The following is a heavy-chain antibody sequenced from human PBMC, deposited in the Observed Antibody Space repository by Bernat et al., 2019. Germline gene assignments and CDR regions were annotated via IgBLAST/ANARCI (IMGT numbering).Heavy chain of an antibody. J-gene: IGHJ6*02. Sequence: QVQLVESGGGVVQPGRSLRLSCAASGFTFRSFAVYWVRQAPGKGLEWVAVISYDGSNKYYADSVKGRFTISRDNSKNTLYLQMNSLRAEDTAVYYCASNDFWSGYYSSRPYYYYGMDVWGQGTTVTVSS. CDR2: ISYDGSNK. CDR1: GFTFRSFA. D-gene: IGHD3-3*01. V-gene: IGHV3-30-3*01. CDR3: ASNDFWSGYYSSRPYYYYGMDV.